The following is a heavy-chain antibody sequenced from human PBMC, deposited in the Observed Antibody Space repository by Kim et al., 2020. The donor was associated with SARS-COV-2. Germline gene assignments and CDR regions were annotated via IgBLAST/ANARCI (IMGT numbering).Heavy chain of an antibody. CDR2: INPNSGGT. D-gene: IGHD3-10*01. Sequence: ASVKVSCKASGYTFTGYYMHWVRQAPGQGLEWMGWINPNSGGTNYAQKFQGRVTMTRDTSISTAYMELSRLRSDDTAVYYCARDLEPMVRGVPYFDYWGQGTLVTVSS. J-gene: IGHJ4*02. CDR1: GYTFTGYY. V-gene: IGHV1-2*02. CDR3: ARDLEPMVRGVPYFDY.